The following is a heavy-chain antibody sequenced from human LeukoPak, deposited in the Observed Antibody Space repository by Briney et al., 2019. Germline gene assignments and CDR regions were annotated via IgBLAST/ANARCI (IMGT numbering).Heavy chain of an antibody. CDR1: GFSFSSYA. V-gene: IGHV3-23*01. D-gene: IGHD4-11*01. CDR2: ITGNGGSI. J-gene: IGHJ1*01. Sequence: PGGSLRLSCAASGFSFSSYAMTWVRQAPGKGLDWVSSITGNGGSIYYADSVEGRFTMSRDNSKNTVYLQMNSLRAEDTAVYYCAKDYSFFPEYFQHWGQGTLVTVSS. CDR3: AKDYSFFPEYFQH.